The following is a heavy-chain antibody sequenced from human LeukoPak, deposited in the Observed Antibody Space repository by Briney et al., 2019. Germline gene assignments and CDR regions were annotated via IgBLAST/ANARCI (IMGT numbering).Heavy chain of an antibody. CDR3: ARGLLFASTHYWYFDL. CDR2: IYYSGST. CDR1: GGSISSGGYY. Sequence: SETLSLTCTVSGGSISSGGYYWSWIRQHPGKGLEWIGYIYYSGSTYYNPSLKSRVTISVDTSKNQFSLKLSSVTAADTAVYYCARGLLFASTHYWYFDLWGRGTLVTVSS. D-gene: IGHD2-21*02. V-gene: IGHV4-31*03. J-gene: IGHJ2*01.